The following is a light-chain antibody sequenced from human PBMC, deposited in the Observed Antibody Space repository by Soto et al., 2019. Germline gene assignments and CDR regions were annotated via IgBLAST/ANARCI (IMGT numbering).Light chain of an antibody. CDR1: QTVSSSY. CDR2: GVS. J-gene: IGKJ1*01. CDR3: QQYYDSSRT. Sequence: EIVLTQSPGTLSLSPGERATLSCRASQTVSSSYLAWYQQKPGHAPRLLIYGVSSRAPGIPDRCRGSGSGTAFTLSISRLEPEDFAVYYCQQYYDSSRTFGQGTKVDIK. V-gene: IGKV3-20*01.